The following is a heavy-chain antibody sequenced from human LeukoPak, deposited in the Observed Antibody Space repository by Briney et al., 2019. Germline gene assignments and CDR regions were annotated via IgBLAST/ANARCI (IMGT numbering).Heavy chain of an antibody. J-gene: IGHJ4*02. CDR3: ARDYYGSGSYLASHFDY. CDR1: GFTFSSYS. D-gene: IGHD3-10*01. V-gene: IGHV3-21*01. Sequence: PGGSLRLSCAASGFTFSSYSMNWVRQAPGKGLEWVSSISSSSSYIYYADSAKGRFTISRDNAKNSLYLQMNSLRSEDTAVYYFARDYYGSGSYLASHFDYWGQGTLVTVSS. CDR2: ISSSSSYI.